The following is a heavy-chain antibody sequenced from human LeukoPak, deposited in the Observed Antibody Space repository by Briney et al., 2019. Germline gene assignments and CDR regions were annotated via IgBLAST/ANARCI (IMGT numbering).Heavy chain of an antibody. V-gene: IGHV1-2*02. Sequence: GASVRASCTASGYTFTGYYMHAVRQTPEQGLEWMVWITPKSGATNYTQKFQGRVTMTRDTSISTAYMELIRLGSDDTAVYYCARVCNSGPPPGSYYGMDGWGQGTTVTVCS. CDR2: ITPKSGAT. D-gene: IGHD2/OR15-2a*01. J-gene: IGHJ6*02. CDR3: ARVCNSGPPPGSYYGMDG. CDR1: GYTFTGYY.